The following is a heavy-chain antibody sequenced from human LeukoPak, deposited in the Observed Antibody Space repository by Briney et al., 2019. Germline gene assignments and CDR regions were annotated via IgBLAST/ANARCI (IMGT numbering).Heavy chain of an antibody. Sequence: QRGGSLRLSCAASGLTFSRFWMSWVRQAPGKGLEWVATIKEDGSEKYYVSSVRGRLTVSRDNAWDSLYLQMNSPRAEDTAVYYCATVAPQHDYWGQGTVVTVSS. CDR3: ATVAPQHDY. CDR2: IKEDGSEK. CDR1: GLTFSRFW. J-gene: IGHJ4*02. V-gene: IGHV3-7*03.